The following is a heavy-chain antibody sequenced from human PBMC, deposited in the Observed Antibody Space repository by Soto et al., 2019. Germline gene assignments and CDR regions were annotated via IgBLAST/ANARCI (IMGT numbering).Heavy chain of an antibody. J-gene: IGHJ6*02. Sequence: GGSLRLSCAASGFTFSSYAMHWVRQAPGKGLEYVSDIKDNGSKKYYADSVKGRFTISREKAKNPLYLQMNSLRAEDTAVYYCARELHGGSYGMDVWGQGTTVTVSS. CDR3: ARELHGGSYGMDV. V-gene: IGHV3-64*02. CDR2: IKDNGSKK. CDR1: GFTFSSYA.